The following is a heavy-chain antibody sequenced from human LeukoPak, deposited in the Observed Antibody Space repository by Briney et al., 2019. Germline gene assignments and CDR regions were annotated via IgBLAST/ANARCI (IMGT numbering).Heavy chain of an antibody. V-gene: IGHV4-59*01. CDR3: ARGRVSSSTWYSTSYYYFYMDV. CDR1: DDSITIYY. CDR2: IDHTGGT. J-gene: IGHJ6*03. Sequence: IPSETLSLTCTVSDDSITIYYWSWIRQPPGKGLEWIGDIDHTGGTNYNPALNSRVTISRDTSKNHFSLKLSSATAADTAVYFCARGRVSSSTWYSTSYYYFYMDVWGKGTTVTVSS. D-gene: IGHD4-11*01.